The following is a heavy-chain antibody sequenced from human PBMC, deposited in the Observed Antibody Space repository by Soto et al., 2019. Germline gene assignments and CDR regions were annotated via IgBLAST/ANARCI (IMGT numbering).Heavy chain of an antibody. CDR2: ISAYNGNT. D-gene: IGHD3-9*01. CDR3: ARDCDILTGYCSRNDY. Sequence: QVQLVQSGAEVKKPGASVKVSCKASGYTFTSYGISWVRQAPGQGLEWMGWISAYNGNTNYAQKLQGRVTMTTDTPTSTAYMERRSLRSDDTAVYYCARDCDILTGYCSRNDYWGQGTLVTVSS. CDR1: GYTFTSYG. J-gene: IGHJ4*02. V-gene: IGHV1-18*01.